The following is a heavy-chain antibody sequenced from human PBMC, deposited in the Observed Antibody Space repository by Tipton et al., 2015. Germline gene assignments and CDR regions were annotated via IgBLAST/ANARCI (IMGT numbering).Heavy chain of an antibody. V-gene: IGHV1-18*01. CDR2: ISAYSDNT. D-gene: IGHD6-19*01. J-gene: IGHJ6*02. CDR1: GYTFMSYA. Sequence: QLVQSGAEVKKPGASVKVSCKASGYTFMSYAMSWVRQAPGQGLEWMGYISAYSDNTNYAQNFQGRLTMTTDTSTSTAYMELRNLRSDDTAVYYCAKDVYASSGWDYYYHYYGMDVWGQGTTVTVSS. CDR3: AKDVYASSGWDYYYHYYGMDV.